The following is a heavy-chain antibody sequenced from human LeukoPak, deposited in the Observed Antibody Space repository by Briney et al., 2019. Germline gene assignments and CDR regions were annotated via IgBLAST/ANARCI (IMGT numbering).Heavy chain of an antibody. CDR3: ARDVGGSLDY. J-gene: IGHJ4*02. D-gene: IGHD1-26*01. Sequence: GWSLRLSCAASGFTFTTYWMAWVRQAPGKGLEWVANIRGDESAKHQADSVKGRFTISRDNAQNSVYLQMSSLRVEDTAVYYCARDVGGSLDYWGQGTLFTVSS. CDR2: IRGDESAK. CDR1: GFTFTTYW. V-gene: IGHV3-7*01.